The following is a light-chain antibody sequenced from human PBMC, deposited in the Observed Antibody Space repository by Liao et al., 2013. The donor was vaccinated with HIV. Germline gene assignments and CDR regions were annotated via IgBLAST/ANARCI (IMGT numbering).Light chain of an antibody. CDR2: YDS. Sequence: SYVLTQPPSVSVAPGKTARITCGTNNIGSKSVHWYQQKPGQAPVLVIYYDSGRPSGIPERFSGSNSGNTATLSISAVEGGDEAEYYCQVWDSSSDHRIFGTGTKVTVL. J-gene: IGLJ1*01. V-gene: IGLV3-21*04. CDR1: NIGSKS. CDR3: QVWDSSSDHRI.